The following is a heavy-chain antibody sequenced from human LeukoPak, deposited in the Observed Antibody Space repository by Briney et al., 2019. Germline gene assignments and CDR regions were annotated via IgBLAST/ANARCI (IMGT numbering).Heavy chain of an antibody. CDR2: IRSKAYRGTT. Sequence: PGGSLRLSCTASGFTFGAHAMSWVRQAPGKGLEWVGFIRSKAYRGTTEYAASVKGRFTISRDDSKSIAYLQMNSLKTEDTAVYYCTRGWFNWNDKVPEAYGMDVWGQGTTVTVSS. CDR3: TRGWFNWNDKVPEAYGMDV. J-gene: IGHJ6*02. CDR1: GFTFGAHA. D-gene: IGHD1-20*01. V-gene: IGHV3-49*04.